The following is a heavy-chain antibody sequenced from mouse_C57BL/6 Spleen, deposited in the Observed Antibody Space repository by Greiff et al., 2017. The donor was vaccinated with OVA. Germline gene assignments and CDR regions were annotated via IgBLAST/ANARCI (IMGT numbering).Heavy chain of an antibody. CDR2: IYPRSGNT. Sequence: VQLQQSGAELARPGASVKLSCKASGYTFTSYGISWVKQRTGQGLEWIGEIYPRSGNTYYNEKFKGKATLTADKSSSTAYMELRSLTSEDSAVDFCARLDYAWYYFDYWGQGTTLTVSS. V-gene: IGHV1-81*01. D-gene: IGHD1-1*01. J-gene: IGHJ2*01. CDR3: ARLDYAWYYFDY. CDR1: GYTFTSYG.